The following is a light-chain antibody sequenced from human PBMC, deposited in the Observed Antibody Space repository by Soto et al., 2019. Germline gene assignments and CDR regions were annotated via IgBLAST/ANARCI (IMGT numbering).Light chain of an antibody. V-gene: IGKV1-39*01. CDR1: QSISSY. CDR2: AAS. Sequence: DIQMTQSPSSLSASVGDRVTITCRASQSISSYLNWYQQKPGKAPKLLIYAASSLQSGVPSRFSGSGSGTDFTLTISSLXPEXXXXYYCQQSYSTPLTFGGGTKVEIK. J-gene: IGKJ4*01. CDR3: QQSYSTPLT.